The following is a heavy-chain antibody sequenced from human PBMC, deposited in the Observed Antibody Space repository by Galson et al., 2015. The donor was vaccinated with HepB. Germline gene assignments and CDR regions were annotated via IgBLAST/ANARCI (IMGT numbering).Heavy chain of an antibody. CDR1: GFTFSDYY. Sequence: SLRLSCAASGFTFSDYYMSWIRQAPGKGLEWVSYISSSSSYTNYADSVKGRFTISRDNAKNSLYLQMNSLRAEDTAVYYCARDSIGAMVRGVIDYWGQGTLVTVSS. CDR3: ARDSIGAMVRGVIDY. J-gene: IGHJ4*02. CDR2: ISSSSSYT. D-gene: IGHD3-10*01. V-gene: IGHV3-11*06.